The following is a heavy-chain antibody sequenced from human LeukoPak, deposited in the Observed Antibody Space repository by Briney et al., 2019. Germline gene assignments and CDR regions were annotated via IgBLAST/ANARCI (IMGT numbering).Heavy chain of an antibody. Sequence: RAGGSLRLSCAASGFTFSNAWMSWVRQAPGKGLEWVGRIKSKTDGGTTDYAAPVKGRFAIARDDSKNTLYLQMNSLKTEDTAVYYCTTEGYYYDSSGYYFDYWGQGTLVTVSS. J-gene: IGHJ4*02. D-gene: IGHD3-22*01. V-gene: IGHV3-15*01. CDR3: TTEGYYYDSSGYYFDY. CDR2: IKSKTDGGTT. CDR1: GFTFSNAW.